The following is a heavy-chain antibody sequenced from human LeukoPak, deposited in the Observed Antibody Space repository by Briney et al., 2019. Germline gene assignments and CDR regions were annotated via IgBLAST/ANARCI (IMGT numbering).Heavy chain of an antibody. CDR2: INPNSGGT. J-gene: IGHJ1*01. CDR1: GYTFTGYY. V-gene: IGHV1-2*02. D-gene: IGHD3-22*01. Sequence: ASVKVSCKASGYTFTGYYMHWVRQAPGQGLEWLGWINPNSGGTRSAQKFQGRVTLTRDTSISTLYMELGRLRYDDTAVYYCARAADYYDSSGYFPRRSWLKTAEYFQHWGQGTLVTVSS. CDR3: ARAADYYDSSGYFPRRSWLKTAEYFQH.